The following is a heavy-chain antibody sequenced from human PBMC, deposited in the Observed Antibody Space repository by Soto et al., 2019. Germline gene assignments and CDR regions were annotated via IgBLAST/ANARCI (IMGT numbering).Heavy chain of an antibody. Sequence: GGSLRLSCAASGFTFRSYGMHWVRQAPGKGLEWVAVIWYDGSNKYYADSVKGRFTISRDNSKNTLYLQMNSLRAEDTAVYYCARDLAARKIAPWFDPWGQGTLVTVSS. CDR3: ARDLAARKIAPWFDP. V-gene: IGHV3-33*01. CDR1: GFTFRSYG. D-gene: IGHD6-6*01. CDR2: IWYDGSNK. J-gene: IGHJ5*02.